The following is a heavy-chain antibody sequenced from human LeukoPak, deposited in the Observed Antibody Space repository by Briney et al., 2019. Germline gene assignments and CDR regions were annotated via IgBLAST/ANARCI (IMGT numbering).Heavy chain of an antibody. Sequence: GGSLRLSCAASGVTFGNAWMTWVRQAPGKGLEWVANIKQDGSEKYYVDSVKGRFTISRDNAKNSLYLQMNSLRAEDTAVYYCAKGGRSSSWYWAYWGQGTLVTVSS. CDR3: AKGGRSSSWYWAY. V-gene: IGHV3-7*01. CDR1: GVTFGNAW. J-gene: IGHJ4*02. CDR2: IKQDGSEK. D-gene: IGHD6-13*01.